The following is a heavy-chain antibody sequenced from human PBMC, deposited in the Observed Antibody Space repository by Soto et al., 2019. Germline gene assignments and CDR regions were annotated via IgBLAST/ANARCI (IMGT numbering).Heavy chain of an antibody. Sequence: SETLSLTCAVYGGSFSGYYWSWIRQPPGKGLEWIGEINHSGSTNYNPSLKSRVTISVDTSKNQFSLKLSSVTAADTAVYYCARGGSGWHYYYYYGMDVWGQGTTVTVSS. CDR2: INHSGST. J-gene: IGHJ6*02. D-gene: IGHD6-19*01. V-gene: IGHV4-34*01. CDR3: ARGGSGWHYYYYYGMDV. CDR1: GGSFSGYY.